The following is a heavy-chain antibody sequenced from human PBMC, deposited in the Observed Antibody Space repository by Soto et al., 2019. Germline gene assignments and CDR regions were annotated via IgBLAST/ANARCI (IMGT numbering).Heavy chain of an antibody. Sequence: QVPLVQSGAEVKKPGASVKVSCKASGYTFTSYAMHWVRQAPGQRLEWMGWINAGNGNTKYSQKFQGRVTITRDTSASTAYMELSSLRSEDTAVYYCARQEGSDIVVVPAAITQYYYYYYGMDVWGQGTTVTVSS. D-gene: IGHD2-2*02. CDR3: ARQEGSDIVVVPAAITQYYYYYYGMDV. V-gene: IGHV1-3*01. CDR2: INAGNGNT. J-gene: IGHJ6*02. CDR1: GYTFTSYA.